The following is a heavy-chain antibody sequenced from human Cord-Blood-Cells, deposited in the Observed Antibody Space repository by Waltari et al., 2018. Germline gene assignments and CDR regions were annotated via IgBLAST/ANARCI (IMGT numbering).Heavy chain of an antibody. V-gene: IGHV4-34*01. D-gene: IGHD3-22*01. CDR2: INHSVST. CDR3: AISSNYYDSSGYPNWFDP. CDR1: GGSFSGYY. Sequence: QVQLQQWGAGLLKPSETLSLTCAVYGGSFSGYYWSWIRQPPGKGLEWIGEINHSVSTNYNPSLKSRVTISVDTSKNQFSLKLSSVTAADTAVYYCAISSNYYDSSGYPNWFDPWGQGTLVTVSS. J-gene: IGHJ5*02.